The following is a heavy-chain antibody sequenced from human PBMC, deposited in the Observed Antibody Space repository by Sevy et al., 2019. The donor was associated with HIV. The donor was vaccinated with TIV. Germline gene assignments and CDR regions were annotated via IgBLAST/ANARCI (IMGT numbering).Heavy chain of an antibody. CDR2: ISYSGNT. CDR3: ARDLGITKIRGIYNYYGMDV. D-gene: IGHD3-10*01. Sequence: SETRSLTCTVSGGSINNYYWSWIRQSPGEGLEWIGYISYSGNTNYNPSLKSRVTISVDTSRNQFSLKLNSVTAADTAVYYCARDLGITKIRGIYNYYGMDVWGQGTTVTVSS. J-gene: IGHJ6*02. CDR1: GGSINNYY. V-gene: IGHV4-59*01.